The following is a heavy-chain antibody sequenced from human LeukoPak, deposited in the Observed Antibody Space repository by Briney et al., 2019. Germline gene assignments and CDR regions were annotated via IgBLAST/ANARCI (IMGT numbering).Heavy chain of an antibody. CDR1: GFTFSSYA. CDR3: AKDLAYQLLSASEY. D-gene: IGHD2-2*01. V-gene: IGHV3-23*01. Sequence: TGGSLRLSCAASGFTFSSYAMSWVRQAPGKGLEWVSAISGSGGSTYYADSVKGRFTISRDNSKNTLYLQMNSLRAEDTAVYYCAKDLAYQLLSASEYWGQGTLVTVSS. CDR2: ISGSGGST. J-gene: IGHJ4*02.